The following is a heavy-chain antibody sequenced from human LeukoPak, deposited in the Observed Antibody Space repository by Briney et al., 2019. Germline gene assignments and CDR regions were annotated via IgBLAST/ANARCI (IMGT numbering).Heavy chain of an antibody. V-gene: IGHV1-69*01. CDR3: ARLITGSYYYYGMDV. CDR1: GGTFSSYA. Sequence: SVKVSCKASGGTFSSYAISWVRQAPGQRLEWMGGIIPIFGTANYAQKFQGRVTITADESTGTAYMELSSLRSEDTAVYYCARLITGSYYYYGMDVWGQGTTVTVSS. CDR2: IIPIFGTA. J-gene: IGHJ6*02. D-gene: IGHD1-20*01.